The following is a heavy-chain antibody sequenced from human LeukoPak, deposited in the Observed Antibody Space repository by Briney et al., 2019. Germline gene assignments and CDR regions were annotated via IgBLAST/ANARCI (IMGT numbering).Heavy chain of an antibody. V-gene: IGHV1-69*01. Sequence: GSSVKVSCKASGGTFSSYAISWVRQAPGQGLEWMGGIIPIFGIANYAQKFQGRVTITPDESTSTAYMELSSLRSEDTAVYYCARDMYYYDSSGYTDDYWGQGTLVTVSS. CDR1: GGTFSSYA. D-gene: IGHD3-22*01. J-gene: IGHJ4*02. CDR2: IIPIFGIA. CDR3: ARDMYYYDSSGYTDDY.